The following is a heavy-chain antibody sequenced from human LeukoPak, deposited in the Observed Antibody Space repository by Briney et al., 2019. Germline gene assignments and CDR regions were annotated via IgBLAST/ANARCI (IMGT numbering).Heavy chain of an antibody. CDR3: ARDPDTMVRSYYYGMDV. J-gene: IGHJ6*02. CDR2: ISGSGGST. D-gene: IGHD3-10*01. CDR1: GFTFSSYA. V-gene: IGHV3-23*01. Sequence: PGGSLRLSCAASGFTFSSYAMSWVRQAPGKGLEWVSAISGSGGSTYYADPVKGRFTISRDNSKNTLYLQMNSLRAEDTAVYYCARDPDTMVRSYYYGMDVWGQGTTVTVSS.